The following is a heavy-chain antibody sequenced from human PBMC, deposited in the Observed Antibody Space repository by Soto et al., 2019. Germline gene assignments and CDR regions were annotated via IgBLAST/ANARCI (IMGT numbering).Heavy chain of an antibody. D-gene: IGHD2-15*01. CDR3: ARTSYCSGGTCTNWFDP. Sequence: QLVQSGAEVKKPGASVKVSCKASGYTFNDYAITWVRQAPGQGLEWVGWISASIGHTNYAQSFEGRVSVTTDRSTTTAYMELRSLRYDDTAVYYCARTSYCSGGTCTNWFDPCGQGTLVTVSS. CDR1: GYTFNDYA. V-gene: IGHV1-18*01. J-gene: IGHJ5*02. CDR2: ISASIGHT.